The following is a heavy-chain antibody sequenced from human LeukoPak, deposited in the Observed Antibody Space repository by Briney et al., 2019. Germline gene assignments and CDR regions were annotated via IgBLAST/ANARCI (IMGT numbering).Heavy chain of an antibody. Sequence: ASVKVSCKASGYTFTSYDINWVRQATGQGLEWMGWMNPNSGNTGYAQKFQGRVTMTRNTSISTAYMELSSLRSEDTAVYYCARAGTAARLRLNNWFDPWGQGTLVTVSS. CDR2: MNPNSGNT. D-gene: IGHD2-15*01. J-gene: IGHJ5*02. CDR3: ARAGTAARLRLNNWFDP. CDR1: GYTFTSYD. V-gene: IGHV1-8*01.